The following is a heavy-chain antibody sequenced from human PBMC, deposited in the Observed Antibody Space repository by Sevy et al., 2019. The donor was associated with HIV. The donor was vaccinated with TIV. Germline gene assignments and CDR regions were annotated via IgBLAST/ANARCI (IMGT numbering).Heavy chain of an antibody. D-gene: IGHD6-19*01. J-gene: IGHJ6*03. V-gene: IGHV3-48*03. CDR2: ISSSGSTI. Sequence: GGSLRLSCAASGFTFSSYEMNWVRQAPGKGLEWVSYISSSGSTIYYADSVKGRFTISRDNAKNSLYLQMNSLRAEDTAVYYCARESSAQWLAYYYYYYMDVWGKGTTVTVSS. CDR1: GFTFSSYE. CDR3: ARESSAQWLAYYYYYYMDV.